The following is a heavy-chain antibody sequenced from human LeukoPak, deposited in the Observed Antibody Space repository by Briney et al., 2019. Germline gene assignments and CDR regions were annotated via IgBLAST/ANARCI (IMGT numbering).Heavy chain of an antibody. V-gene: IGHV1-18*01. Sequence: ASVKVSCKASGYTFTSYGISWVRQAPGQGLEWMGWISAYNGNTNYAQKLRGRVTMTTDTSTSTAYMELRSLRSDDTAVYYCAREHCSSTSCYAYYYGMDVWGQGTTVTVSS. J-gene: IGHJ6*02. CDR2: ISAYNGNT. CDR3: AREHCSSTSCYAYYYGMDV. CDR1: GYTFTSYG. D-gene: IGHD2-2*01.